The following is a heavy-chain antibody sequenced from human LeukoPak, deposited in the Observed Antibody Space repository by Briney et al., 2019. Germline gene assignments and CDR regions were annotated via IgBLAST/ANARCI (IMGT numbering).Heavy chain of an antibody. CDR1: GFTFTSYS. CDR3: AKLHNLNCDY. D-gene: IGHD1-14*01. J-gene: IGHJ4*02. Sequence: GGSLRLSCAASGFTFTSYSMNWVRQAPGKGLEWVSTISGSGGTTYYADSVKGRFTISRDNSKNTLYLQMNSLRPEDTAVYYCAKLHNLNCDYWGLGTLATVSS. V-gene: IGHV3-23*01. CDR2: ISGSGGTT.